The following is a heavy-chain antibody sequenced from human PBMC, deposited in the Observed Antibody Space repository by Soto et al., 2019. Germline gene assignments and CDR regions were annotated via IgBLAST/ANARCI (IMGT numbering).Heavy chain of an antibody. V-gene: IGHV1-69*02. CDR2: IIPILGIA. Sequence: ASVKVSCKASGGTFSSYTISWVRQAPGQGLEWMGRIIPILGIANYAQKFQGRVTITADKSTSTAYMELSSLRSEDTAVYYCARAGIALAGTSPDWGQGTLVTVSS. D-gene: IGHD6-19*01. CDR1: GGTFSSYT. CDR3: ARAGIALAGTSPD. J-gene: IGHJ4*02.